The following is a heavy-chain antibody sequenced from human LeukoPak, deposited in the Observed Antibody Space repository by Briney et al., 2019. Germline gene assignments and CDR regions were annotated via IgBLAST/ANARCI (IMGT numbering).Heavy chain of an antibody. CDR2: INTNTGNP. Sequence: GASVKVSCKTSGGTFSTYGFTWVRQAPGQGLEWMGWINTNTGNPTYAQGFTGRFVFSLDTSVSTAYLHISSLEAEDTAIYYCATDLKKGDSGCFDYWGQGTLVTVSS. CDR1: GGTFSTYG. D-gene: IGHD6-19*01. CDR3: ATDLKKGDSGCFDY. J-gene: IGHJ4*02. V-gene: IGHV7-4-1*02.